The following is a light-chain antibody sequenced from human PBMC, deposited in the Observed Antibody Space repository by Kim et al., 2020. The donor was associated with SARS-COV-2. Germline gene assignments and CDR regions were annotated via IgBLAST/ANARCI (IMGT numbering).Light chain of an antibody. CDR1: QTVSSNY. J-gene: IGKJ1*01. CDR3: HQYGSSPGT. CDR2: AAS. V-gene: IGKV3-20*01. Sequence: EIVLRQSPGTLSLSPGERVTLSCRASQTVSSNYLAWFQEKPGQAPRLLIYAASSRATGIPDRFRGSGSGTDFTLTITRLEPEDSAIYYCHQYGSSPGTFGQGTKVDIK.